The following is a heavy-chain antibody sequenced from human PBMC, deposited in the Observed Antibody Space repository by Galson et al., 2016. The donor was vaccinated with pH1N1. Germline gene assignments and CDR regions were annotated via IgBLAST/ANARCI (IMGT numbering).Heavy chain of an antibody. CDR1: GGTLSRHT. Sequence: SVKVSCKASGGTLSRHTISWVRQAPGQGLEWMGRILPIVGMTNYAQKLQGRVTIIADRFTSTVSMGLSGLTSDDTAVYYCATETGSSGMDVWDQGTTVTVSS. J-gene: IGHJ6*02. CDR3: ATETGSSGMDV. CDR2: ILPIVGMT. V-gene: IGHV1-69*02. D-gene: IGHD3-10*01.